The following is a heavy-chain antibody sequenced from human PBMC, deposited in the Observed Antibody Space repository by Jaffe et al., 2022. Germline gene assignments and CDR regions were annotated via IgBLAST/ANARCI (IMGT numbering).Heavy chain of an antibody. CDR2: ISYDGSNK. J-gene: IGHJ3*02. CDR3: AKPLGYCSGGSCYEGAFDI. Sequence: QVQLVESGGGVVQPGRSLRLSCAASGFTFSSYGMHWVRQAPGKGLEWVAVISYDGSNKYYADSVKGRFTISRDNSKNTLYLQMNSLRAEDTAVYYCAKPLGYCSGGSCYEGAFDIWGQGTMVTVSS. CDR1: GFTFSSYG. V-gene: IGHV3-30*18. D-gene: IGHD2-15*01.